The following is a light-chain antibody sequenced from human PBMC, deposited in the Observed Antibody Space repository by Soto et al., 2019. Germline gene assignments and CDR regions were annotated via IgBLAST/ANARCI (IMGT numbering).Light chain of an antibody. CDR2: AAS. CDR1: QNIAKY. CDR3: QQYNSYSRT. Sequence: DIQMTQSPSSLSASVGDRVTVTCRASQNIAKYLNWYHQEPGKAPKLLIYAASSLQSGVPSRFSGSGSGTDYTLTISSLQPDDFATYYCQQYNSYSRTFGQGTKVEIK. V-gene: IGKV1-39*01. J-gene: IGKJ1*01.